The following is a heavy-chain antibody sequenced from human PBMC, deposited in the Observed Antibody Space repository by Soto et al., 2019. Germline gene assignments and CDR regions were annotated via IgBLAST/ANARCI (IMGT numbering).Heavy chain of an antibody. V-gene: IGHV4-39*01. Sequence: SETLSLTCTVSGGSISGSSYSWGWIPQPPGKGLEWIGTIYYSGSTYYNPSLKSRVTISVDTSKNQFSLKLSSVTAADTAVYYCATRQGGSYNWFDPWGQGTLVTVPQ. CDR2: IYYSGST. CDR3: ATRQGGSYNWFDP. J-gene: IGHJ5*02. CDR1: GGSISGSSYS. D-gene: IGHD2-15*01.